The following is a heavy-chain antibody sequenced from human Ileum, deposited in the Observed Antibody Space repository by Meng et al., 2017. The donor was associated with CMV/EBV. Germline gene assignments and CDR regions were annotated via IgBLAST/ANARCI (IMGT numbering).Heavy chain of an antibody. CDR3: VHRPQGTGKTGQYFDY. Sequence: QIRSKEFGPTWLHTTQPLTLACTVSGFSLTTYGVCVGWIRQSPGKALEWLALAYWDDDNRYSPSMKSRLRVVKDTSRNQVVLTVANVDSVDTATYYCVHRPQGTGKTGQYFDYWGQGSLVTVSS. D-gene: IGHD1-14*01. CDR2: AYWDDDN. CDR1: GFSLTTYGVC. J-gene: IGHJ4*02. V-gene: IGHV2-5*02.